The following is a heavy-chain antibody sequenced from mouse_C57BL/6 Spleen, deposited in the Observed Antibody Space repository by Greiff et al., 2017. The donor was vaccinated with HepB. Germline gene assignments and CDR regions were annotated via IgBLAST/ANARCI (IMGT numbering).Heavy chain of an antibody. Sequence: QVQLQQSGAELVRPGDSVKMSCKASGYTFTSYNMHWVKQTPRQGLEWIGAIYPGNGDTSYNQKFKGTATLTVDKSSSTAYMQLSSLTSEDSAVYFCARGGGDGYFTWFAYWGQGTLVTVSA. J-gene: IGHJ3*01. CDR1: GYTFTSYN. V-gene: IGHV1-12*01. CDR3: ARGGGDGYFTWFAY. D-gene: IGHD2-3*01. CDR2: IYPGNGDT.